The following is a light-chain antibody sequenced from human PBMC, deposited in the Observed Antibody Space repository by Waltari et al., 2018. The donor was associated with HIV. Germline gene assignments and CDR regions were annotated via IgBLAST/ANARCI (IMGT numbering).Light chain of an antibody. J-gene: IGLJ3*02. V-gene: IGLV2-14*01. CDR1: RSDVGGYNY. CDR2: EVS. CDR3: SAYTSSSTLV. Sequence: QSALTQPASVSGSPGQSIPISCTGTRSDVGGYNYVSWYQQHPGKPPKLMIYEVSHRPSGVSNRFSGSKSVNTASLTISGLQAEDEADYYCSAYTSSSTLVFGGGTKLTVL.